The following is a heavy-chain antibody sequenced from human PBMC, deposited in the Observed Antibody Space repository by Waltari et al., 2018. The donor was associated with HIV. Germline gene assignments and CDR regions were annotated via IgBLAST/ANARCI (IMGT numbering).Heavy chain of an antibody. D-gene: IGHD3-16*01. CDR1: DFTVRTHY. CDR3: ARELREAWSGDLRDDTGLDV. J-gene: IGHJ6*02. CDR2: MNSLGAT. V-gene: IGHV3-53*01. Sequence: PGGSLRVHCWASDFTVRTHYIYWLRKGPGKGLHWVAFMNSLGATFYTDSVKGRFSVSRVEPQNAMVLEMNDLKVDDTGIYYCARELREAWSGDLRDDTGLDVWGRGTTVT.